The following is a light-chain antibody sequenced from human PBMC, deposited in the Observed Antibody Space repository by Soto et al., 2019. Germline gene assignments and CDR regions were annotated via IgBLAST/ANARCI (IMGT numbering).Light chain of an antibody. Sequence: EIVMTQSPATLSVSPGERATLSCRASQSVSSNLAWYQQKPGQAPRLLVYGASTRATGIPARFSCSGSGREFTLTISVLQSGDFAVYYYQPCNNLPQYTFGQGTKLEIK. J-gene: IGKJ2*01. CDR2: GAS. V-gene: IGKV3-15*01. CDR1: QSVSSN. CDR3: QPCNNLPQYT.